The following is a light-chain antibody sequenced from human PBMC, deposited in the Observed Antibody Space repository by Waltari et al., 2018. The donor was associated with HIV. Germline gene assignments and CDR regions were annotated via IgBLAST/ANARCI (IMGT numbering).Light chain of an antibody. V-gene: IGLV1-40*01. J-gene: IGLJ3*02. CDR1: SSNIGAGYD. CDR3: QSYDSSLSDSRV. Sequence: QSVLTQPPSVSGAPGQRVTISCTGSSSNIGAGYDVHWYQQLPGTAPKLLIYGNSNRPSGVPDRFSGSKSGTSASPAITGLQAEDEADYYCQSYDSSLSDSRVFGGGTKLTVL. CDR2: GNS.